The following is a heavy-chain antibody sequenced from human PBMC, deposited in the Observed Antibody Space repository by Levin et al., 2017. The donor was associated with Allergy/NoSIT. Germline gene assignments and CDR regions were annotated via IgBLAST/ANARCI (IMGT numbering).Heavy chain of an antibody. J-gene: IGHJ3*02. D-gene: IGHD3-22*01. CDR1: GGSISSSSYY. V-gene: IGHV4-39*01. Sequence: SETLSLTCTVSGGSISSSSYYWGWIRQPPGKGLEWIGSIYYSGSTYYNPSLKSRVTISVDTSKNQFSLKLSSVTAADTAVYYCASPPHYYDSSGDDAFDIWGQGTMVTVSS. CDR3: ASPPHYYDSSGDDAFDI. CDR2: IYYSGST.